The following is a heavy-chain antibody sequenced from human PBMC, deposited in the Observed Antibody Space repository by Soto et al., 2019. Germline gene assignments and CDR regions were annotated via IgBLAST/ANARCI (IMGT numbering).Heavy chain of an antibody. CDR1: GIPVSSNY. D-gene: IGHD3-10*01. V-gene: IGHV3-53*04. J-gene: IGHJ6*02. CDR3: ARDGPSYYASRMDV. Sequence: EVQLVESGGGLVQPGGSLRLSCVASGIPVSSNYMTWVRQAPGKGLEWVSVLHSGGDTYYANSVKGRFTISRHDSTNTVFLQMNGLTAEDTAVYYCARDGPSYYASRMDVWGQGTTVTVSS. CDR2: LHSGGDT.